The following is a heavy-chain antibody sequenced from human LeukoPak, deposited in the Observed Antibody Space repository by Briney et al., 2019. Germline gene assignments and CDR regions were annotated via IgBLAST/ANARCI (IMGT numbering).Heavy chain of an antibody. CDR3: AREGVVTAVVDY. D-gene: IGHD2-21*02. V-gene: IGHV3-33*01. CDR1: GFTFSSYG. J-gene: IGHJ4*02. CDR2: IWYDGSNK. Sequence: GGSLRLSCAASGFTFSSYGMHWVRQAPGKGLEWVAVIWYDGSNKYYADSVKGRFTISRDNSKNTLYLQMNSLRAEDTAVYYCAREGVVTAVVDYWGQGTLVTVSS.